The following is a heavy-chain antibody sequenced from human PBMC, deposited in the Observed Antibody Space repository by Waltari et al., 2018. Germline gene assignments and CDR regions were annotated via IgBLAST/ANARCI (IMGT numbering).Heavy chain of an antibody. CDR3: AAPGGDILTGFFDY. D-gene: IGHD3-9*01. V-gene: IGHV3-30*02. CDR2: ILYDGSNK. Sequence: GGSLRLSCAASGFTFSSYGMHWVRQAPGKGLEWVAFILYDGSNKYYADSVKGRFTISRDNSKNTLYLQMNSLRAEDTAVYYCAAPGGDILTGFFDYWGQGTLVTVSS. CDR1: GFTFSSYG. J-gene: IGHJ4*02.